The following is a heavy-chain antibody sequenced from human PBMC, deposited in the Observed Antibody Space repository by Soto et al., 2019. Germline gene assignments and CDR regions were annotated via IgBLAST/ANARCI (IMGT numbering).Heavy chain of an antibody. CDR1: GGSMSSYY. J-gene: IGHJ4*02. Sequence: QVQLQESGPGLVKPSETLSLTCTVSGGSMSSYYWTWIRQPPGKGLEWIGYIYYSGSTNYNPSLKSRLSISLVTSKNQFSLKLSSVTAADTAVYYCARDCSRTSCYWGFDYWGQGSLITVSS. D-gene: IGHD2-2*01. CDR2: IYYSGST. V-gene: IGHV4-59*01. CDR3: ARDCSRTSCYWGFDY.